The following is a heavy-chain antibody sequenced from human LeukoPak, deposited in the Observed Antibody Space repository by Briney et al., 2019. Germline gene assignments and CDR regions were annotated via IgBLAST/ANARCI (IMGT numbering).Heavy chain of an antibody. CDR3: ARRDYMDV. V-gene: IGHV4-4*09. CDR2: IYTSGST. Sequence: SETLSLTCTVSGGSISSYYWSWIRQPPGKGLEWIGYIYTSGSTNYNPSLKSRVTISVDTSKNQFPLKLSSVTAADTAVYYCARRDYMDVWGKGTTVTVSS. J-gene: IGHJ6*03. CDR1: GGSISSYY.